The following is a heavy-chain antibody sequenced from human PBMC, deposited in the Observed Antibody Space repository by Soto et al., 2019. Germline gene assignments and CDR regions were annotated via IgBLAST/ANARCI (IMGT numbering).Heavy chain of an antibody. D-gene: IGHD2-15*01. CDR3: TTTWELLLYFDN. CDR2: IKSKRDGGTT. J-gene: IGHJ4*02. Sequence: EVRLVESGGGLEKPGGSLRLSCAASGFIFSNAWMTWVRQAPGKGLEWVGRIKSKRDGGTTDYAAPVKGRFTISRDDSKNTLYLPMNSLKIEDTAVYYCTTTWELLLYFDNWGQGTLVTVSS. V-gene: IGHV3-15*01. CDR1: GFIFSNAW.